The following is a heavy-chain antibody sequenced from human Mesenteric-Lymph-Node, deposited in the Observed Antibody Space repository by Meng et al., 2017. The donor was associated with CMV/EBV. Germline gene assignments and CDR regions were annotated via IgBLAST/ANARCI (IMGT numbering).Heavy chain of an antibody. D-gene: IGHD5-12*01. V-gene: IGHV3-23*01. CDR3: ARSPSATSFDY. CDR2: ITGSGGST. J-gene: IGHJ4*02. Sequence: GGSLRLSCAASGFTFSNFAMSWVRQAPGKGLEWVSAITGSGGSTYYADSVKGRFTISRDNAKNSLYLQMNSLRAEDTAVYYCARSPSATSFDYWGQGTLVTVSS. CDR1: GFTFSNFA.